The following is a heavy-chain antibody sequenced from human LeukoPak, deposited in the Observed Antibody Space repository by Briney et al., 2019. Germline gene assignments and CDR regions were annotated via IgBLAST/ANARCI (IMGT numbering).Heavy chain of an antibody. CDR1: GGSINNYY. D-gene: IGHD3-22*01. J-gene: IGHJ6*04. CDR2: MSYSGDT. Sequence: SETLSLTCTVSGGSINNYYWSWIRQPPGKGLEWIGYMSYSGDTNYNPSLKSRVTISVDTPKNQLSLKLRSVTAADTAVYFCARDRFYYYSSGSYYGMDVWGKGTTVTVSS. V-gene: IGHV4-59*01. CDR3: ARDRFYYYSSGSYYGMDV.